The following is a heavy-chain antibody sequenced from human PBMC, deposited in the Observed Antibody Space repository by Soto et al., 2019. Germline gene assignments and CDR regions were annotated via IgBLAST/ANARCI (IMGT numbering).Heavy chain of an antibody. V-gene: IGHV3-23*01. D-gene: IGHD3-10*02. J-gene: IGHJ5*02. CDR2: ISASGGST. CDR1: GLTFSSYA. CDR3: AKVQLYIRGLIHNWIDP. Sequence: WGSLRLSCAASGLTFSSYAMSWVRQAPGKGLEWVSAISASGGSTYYADSVKGQFTISRDNSKNTLYLQMNSLRAEDTAVYYCAKVQLYIRGLIHNWIDPRGQGTLVTVSS.